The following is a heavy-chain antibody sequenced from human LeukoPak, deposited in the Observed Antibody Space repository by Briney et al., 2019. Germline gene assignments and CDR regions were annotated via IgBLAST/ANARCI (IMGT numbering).Heavy chain of an antibody. Sequence: GGSQRLSCVASGFTFSRYWMTWVRQAPGKGLEWVANIKQDGSEKYYVDYVTGRFTISRDNAKNSLYLQMNSLRAEGTAVYHCARISLDAFDICGQGTMVTVSS. CDR3: ARISLDAFDI. V-gene: IGHV3-7*04. CDR1: GFTFSRYW. J-gene: IGHJ3*02. CDR2: IKQDGSEK.